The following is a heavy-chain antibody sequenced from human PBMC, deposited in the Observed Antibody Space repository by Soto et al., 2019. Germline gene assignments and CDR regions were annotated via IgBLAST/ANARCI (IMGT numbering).Heavy chain of an antibody. CDR3: ARDSGVARPAN. J-gene: IGHJ4*02. V-gene: IGHV3-11*05. Sequence: QVQLVESGGGLVKPGGSLRLSCAASGFTFSDYYMSWILQAPGKELEWISYIGSTSSHTNYADSVKGRFTISRDNGKNSLFLQMNSLRADDTAVYYCARDSGVARPANWGQGTLVTVSS. CDR1: GFTFSDYY. D-gene: IGHD3-3*01. CDR2: IGSTSSHT.